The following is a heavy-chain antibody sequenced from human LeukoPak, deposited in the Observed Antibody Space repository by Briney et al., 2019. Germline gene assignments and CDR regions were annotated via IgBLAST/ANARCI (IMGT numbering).Heavy chain of an antibody. Sequence: GGSLRLSCAASGFTFNSYWMHWVRQAPGKGLVWVSHINSDGSSTAYADSVKGRFTISRDNAKNTLYLQMNSLRAEDTAVYYCARDHIVSARGRAFDIWGQGTMFTVSS. J-gene: IGHJ3*02. D-gene: IGHD3-16*02. CDR3: ARDHIVSARGRAFDI. CDR2: INSDGSST. V-gene: IGHV3-74*01. CDR1: GFTFNSYW.